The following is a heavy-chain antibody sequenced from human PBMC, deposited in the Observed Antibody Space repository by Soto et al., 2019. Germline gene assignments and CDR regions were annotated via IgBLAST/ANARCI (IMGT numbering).Heavy chain of an antibody. CDR2: SIPVLGPA. Sequence: QVQLVHSGAEVKKPGSSVKVSCKASGVTFNTFAISWVRQAPGQGLEWMGGSIPVLGPAFYAQKFQGRVTVTADRSTSTAYLELSSLRSEDTAVYFCVRAAKRYVDYWGQGTLVTVSS. V-gene: IGHV1-69*06. J-gene: IGHJ4*02. CDR1: GVTFNTFA. CDR3: VRAAKRYVDY.